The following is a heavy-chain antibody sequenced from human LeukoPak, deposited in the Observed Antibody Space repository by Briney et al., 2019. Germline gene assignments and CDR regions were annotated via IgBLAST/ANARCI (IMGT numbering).Heavy chain of an antibody. D-gene: IGHD2-2*02. V-gene: IGHV1-69*13. CDR1: GGTFSSYA. CDR3: ASQANRYCSSTSCYTPNWFDP. Sequence: GASVKVSCKASGGTFSSYAISWVRQAPGQGLEWMGGIIPIFGTANYAQKFQGRVTITADESTSTAYMELSSLRSEDTAVYYCASQANRYCSSTSCYTPNWFDPWGQGTLVTVSS. J-gene: IGHJ5*02. CDR2: IIPIFGTA.